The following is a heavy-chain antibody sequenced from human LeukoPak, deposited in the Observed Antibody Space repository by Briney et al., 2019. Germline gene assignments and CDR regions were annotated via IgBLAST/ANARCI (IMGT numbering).Heavy chain of an antibody. V-gene: IGHV4-59*01. CDR2: IYYSGST. CDR1: GGSISSYY. Sequence: PSETLSLTCTVSGGSISSYYWSWIRQPPGKGLEWIGYIYYSGSTNYNPSLKSRVTISVDTSKNQFSLKLSSVTAADTAVYYCARKGSGWAGYYYYYIDVWGKGTTVTISS. D-gene: IGHD6-19*01. J-gene: IGHJ6*03. CDR3: ARKGSGWAGYYYYYIDV.